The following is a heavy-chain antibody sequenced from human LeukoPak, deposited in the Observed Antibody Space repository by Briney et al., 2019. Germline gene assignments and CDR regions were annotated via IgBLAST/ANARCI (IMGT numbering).Heavy chain of an antibody. D-gene: IGHD3-10*01. CDR3: AHYGSGSYSPFDY. J-gene: IGHJ4*02. V-gene: IGHV3-48*03. Sequence: PGGSLRLSCAASGFTFSSYEMNWVRQAPGKGREWVSYISSSGSTIYYADSVKGRFTISRDNAKNSLYLQMNSLRAEDTAVYYCAHYGSGSYSPFDYWGQGTLVTVSS. CDR1: GFTFSSYE. CDR2: ISSSGSTI.